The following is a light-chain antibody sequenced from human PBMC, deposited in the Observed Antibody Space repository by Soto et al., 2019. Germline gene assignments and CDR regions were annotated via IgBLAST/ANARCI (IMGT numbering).Light chain of an antibody. CDR2: LGY. Sequence: DIVMTQSPLSLPVTPGEPASISCRSSQSLLHSNGNTYLDWYLQKAGQSPQLLIYLGYNRASGVPDRFSGSGSGTDFTLKISRVEAEDVGVYYCMQALQFPLTFGGGTKVEIK. CDR1: QSLLHSNGNTY. V-gene: IGKV2-28*01. J-gene: IGKJ4*01. CDR3: MQALQFPLT.